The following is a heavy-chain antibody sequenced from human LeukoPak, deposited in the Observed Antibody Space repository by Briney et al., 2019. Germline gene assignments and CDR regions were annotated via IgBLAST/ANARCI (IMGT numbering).Heavy chain of an antibody. CDR2: ISVTGDYT. J-gene: IGHJ4*02. Sequence: GGSLRLSCAVSGFSLDVYGMRWVGRATGKGLEWVSSISVTGDYTYYAHSLKGRFTLLTGTPKNTLYLQINTMRVDDTAIYYSAKNGISGTYGNRYIDYWGQGTLVTLSS. CDR3: AKNGISGTYGNRYIDY. CDR1: GFSLDVYG. V-gene: IGHV3-23*01. D-gene: IGHD1-7*01.